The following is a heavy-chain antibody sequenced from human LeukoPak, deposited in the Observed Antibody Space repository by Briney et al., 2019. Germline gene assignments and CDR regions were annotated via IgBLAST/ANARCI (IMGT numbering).Heavy chain of an antibody. Sequence: SETLSLTCTVSGGSISSSSYYWGWIRQPPGKGLEWIGSIYYSGSTYYNPSLKSRVTISVDTSKNQFSLKLSSVTAADTAVYYCARRSRRFGELGTDWAARTDAFDIWGQGTMVTVSS. J-gene: IGHJ3*02. CDR1: GGSISSSSYY. CDR2: IYYSGST. V-gene: IGHV4-39*01. CDR3: ARRSRRFGELGTDWAARTDAFDI. D-gene: IGHD3-10*01.